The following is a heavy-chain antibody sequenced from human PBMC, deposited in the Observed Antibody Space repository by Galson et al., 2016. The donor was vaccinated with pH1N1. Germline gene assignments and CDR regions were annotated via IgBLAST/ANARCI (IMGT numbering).Heavy chain of an antibody. CDR1: GFSLSSYS. J-gene: IGHJ6*03. Sequence: SLRLPCAASGFSLSSYSMNWVRQAPGKGLEWVSYISRSVTNIYYAGSVKGRFTISRDTAKNSLYLQMDSLRLDDTAVYFCARDLGYAYGFYYYYYMDVWGKGTTVTVSS. CDR2: ISRSVTNI. D-gene: IGHD5-18*01. V-gene: IGHV3-48*04. CDR3: ARDLGYAYGFYYYYYMDV.